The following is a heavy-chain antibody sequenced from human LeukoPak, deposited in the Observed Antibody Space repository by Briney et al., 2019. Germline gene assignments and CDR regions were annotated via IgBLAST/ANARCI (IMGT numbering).Heavy chain of an antibody. CDR1: GGSISNYY. J-gene: IGHJ3*02. D-gene: IGHD3-16*01. CDR2: IYYSGST. V-gene: IGHV4-59*08. CDR3: ARRIGITSDAFDI. Sequence: SETLSLTRSVSGGSISNYYWSWIRQPPGKGLECIGYIYYSGSTNYNPSLKSRVTISVDTSKNQFPLKLSSVTAADTAVYYCARRIGITSDAFDIWGQGTMVSVSS.